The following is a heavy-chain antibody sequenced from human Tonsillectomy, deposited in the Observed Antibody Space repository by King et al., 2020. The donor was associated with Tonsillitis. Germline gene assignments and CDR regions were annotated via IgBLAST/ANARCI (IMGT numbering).Heavy chain of an antibody. J-gene: IGHJ4*02. CDR3: ARVVGATTDY. D-gene: IGHD1-26*01. CDR2: ISSSISTI. V-gene: IGHV3-48*01. Sequence: VQLVESGGGLVQPGGSLRLSWAASGFTFSSYSMNWVRQAPGKGLEWVSYISSSISTIYYADSVKGRFTISRDNAKNSLYLQMNSLRAEDTAVYYCARVVGATTDYWGQGTLVTVSS. CDR1: GFTFSSYS.